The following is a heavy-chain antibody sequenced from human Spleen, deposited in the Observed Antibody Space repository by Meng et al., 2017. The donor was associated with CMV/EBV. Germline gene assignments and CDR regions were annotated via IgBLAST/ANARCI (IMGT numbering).Heavy chain of an antibody. CDR1: GFTFGDYY. CDR2: ISGSANAI. V-gene: IGHV3-11*04. Sequence: GGSLRLSCVASGFTFGDYYMGWIRQAPGKGLEWVSYISGSANAIYYADSVKGRFSISRDNAKNSVYLQMNSLRVEDTAVYYCVREPYDSSGYYVSGSDYWGQGTVVTVSS. CDR3: VREPYDSSGYYVSGSDY. D-gene: IGHD3-22*01. J-gene: IGHJ4*02.